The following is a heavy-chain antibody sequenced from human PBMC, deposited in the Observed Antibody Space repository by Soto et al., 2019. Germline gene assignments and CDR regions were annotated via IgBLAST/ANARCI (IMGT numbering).Heavy chain of an antibody. CDR1: GYTFTSYG. V-gene: IGHV1-18*01. CDR2: ISAYNGNT. Sequence: ASVKVSCKDSGYTFTSYGISWVRQAPGQGLEWMGWISAYNGNTNYAQKLQGRVTMTTDTSTSTAYMELRSLRSDDTAVYYCARAAPEYYDILTGYYDPYNWFDPWGQGTLVTVAS. CDR3: ARAAPEYYDILTGYYDPYNWFDP. J-gene: IGHJ5*02. D-gene: IGHD3-9*01.